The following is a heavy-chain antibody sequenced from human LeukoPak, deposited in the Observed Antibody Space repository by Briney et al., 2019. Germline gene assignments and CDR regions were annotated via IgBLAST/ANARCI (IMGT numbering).Heavy chain of an antibody. V-gene: IGHV3-11*01. CDR2: ISSSGSTI. J-gene: IGHJ4*02. D-gene: IGHD2-15*01. CDR3: ATQGRGVVVAAHGFDY. Sequence: GGSLRLSCAASGFTFSDYYMSWIRQAPGKGLEWVSYISSSGSTIYYADSVKGRFTISRDNAKNSLYLQMNSLRAEDTAVYYCATQGRGVVVAAHGFDYWGQGTLVTVSS. CDR1: GFTFSDYY.